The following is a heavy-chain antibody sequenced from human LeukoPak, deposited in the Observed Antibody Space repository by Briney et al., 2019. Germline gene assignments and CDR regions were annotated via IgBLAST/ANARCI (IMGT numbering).Heavy chain of an antibody. CDR2: IYFRGST. CDR3: ARIGLGELSFLPEEAFDI. Sequence: SETLSLTCTVSGGSISSGSDYWSWIRQPAGKGLEGIGRIYFRGSTNYNPSLKSRVTISIDTSKNQFSLNVSSVTAADTAVYYCARIGLGELSFLPEEAFDIWGQGTMVTVSS. V-gene: IGHV4-61*02. D-gene: IGHD3-16*02. CDR1: GGSISSGSDY. J-gene: IGHJ3*02.